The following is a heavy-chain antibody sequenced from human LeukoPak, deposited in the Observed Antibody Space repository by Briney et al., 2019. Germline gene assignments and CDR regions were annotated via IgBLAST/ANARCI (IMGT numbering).Heavy chain of an antibody. CDR1: GYSFTSYW. CDR3: ARNRLMVRGAKYYYGMDV. Sequence: GESLKISCKGSGYSFTSYWIGWVRQMPGKGLEWMGIIYPGDSDTRYSPPFQGQVTISADKSISTAYLQWSSLKASDTAMYYCARNRLMVRGAKYYYGMDVWGQGTTVTVSS. J-gene: IGHJ6*02. V-gene: IGHV5-51*01. CDR2: IYPGDSDT. D-gene: IGHD3-10*01.